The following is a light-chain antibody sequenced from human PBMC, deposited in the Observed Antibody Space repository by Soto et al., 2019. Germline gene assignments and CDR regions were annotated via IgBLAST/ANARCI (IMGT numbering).Light chain of an antibody. CDR1: QSIRSW. CDR2: GAS. J-gene: IGKJ1*01. Sequence: QMTQSPSTLSASVGDRVTITCRASQSIRSWLAWYQQRPGKAPKLLIYGASTLECGVPSRFSGSGFGTVFTLTISSLQPEDSATYYCQQYHRVPWTFGRGTKVEIK. CDR3: QQYHRVPWT. V-gene: IGKV1-5*01.